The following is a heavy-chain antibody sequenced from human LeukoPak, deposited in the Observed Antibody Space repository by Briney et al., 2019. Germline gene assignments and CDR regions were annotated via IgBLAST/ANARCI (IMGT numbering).Heavy chain of an antibody. CDR3: ARDQGPAAIGA. CDR1: GFTFSSSW. V-gene: IGHV3-7*01. J-gene: IGHJ4*02. CDR2: IKQDGSEK. Sequence: GGSLRLSCAASGFTFSSSWMTWVRQAPGKGLEWVANIKQDGSEKYYVDSVKGRFTISRDNAKNSLYLQLNSLRAEDTAVYYCARDQGPAAIGAWGQGTLVTVSS. D-gene: IGHD2-2*01.